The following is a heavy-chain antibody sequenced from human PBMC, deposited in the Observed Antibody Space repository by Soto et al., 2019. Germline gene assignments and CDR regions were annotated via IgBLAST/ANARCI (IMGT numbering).Heavy chain of an antibody. V-gene: IGHV4-39*01. J-gene: IGHJ5*02. D-gene: IGHD3-10*01. CDR3: ARQASYYGSGSYLLDP. Sequence: QLQLQESGPGLVKPSDTLSLTCTVSGGSISSSSYYWGWIRQPPGKGLEWLGSIYYSGSTYYNPSLKKRVSICVDNAKNQFYLELNSVTAADTAVYYCARQASYYGSGSYLLDPWCQGTMVTVSS. CDR1: GGSISSSSYY. CDR2: IYYSGST.